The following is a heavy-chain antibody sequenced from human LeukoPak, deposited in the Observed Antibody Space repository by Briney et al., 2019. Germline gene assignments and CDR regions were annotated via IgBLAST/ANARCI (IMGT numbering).Heavy chain of an antibody. J-gene: IGHJ4*02. CDR2: VYSSGSG. CDR1: GDSVTRADYY. D-gene: IGHD3-10*01. Sequence: PSETLSLTCTVTGDSVTRADYYWAWIRQPAGQGFEWIGRVYSSGSGNYNPSLRSRITILIDTTKNQFFLKLKSVTATDTAVYFCARESSYNSGNCPYFDYWGQGRLVTVSS. V-gene: IGHV4-61*02. CDR3: ARESSYNSGNCPYFDY.